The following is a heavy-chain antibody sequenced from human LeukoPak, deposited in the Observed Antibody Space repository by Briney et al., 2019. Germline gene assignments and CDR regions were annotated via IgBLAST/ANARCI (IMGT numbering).Heavy chain of an antibody. V-gene: IGHV4-59*01. CDR3: ARFQYKAAFDI. CDR2: IYYSGAT. Sequence: PSETLSLTCTVSGGSITSYYWSWIRQPPGKGLEWIGYIYYSGATNYNPSLKSRVTMSVDTSKNQFSLKLSSVTAADTAVYYCARFQYKAAFDIWGQGTMVTVSS. D-gene: IGHD1-1*01. J-gene: IGHJ3*02. CDR1: GGSITSYY.